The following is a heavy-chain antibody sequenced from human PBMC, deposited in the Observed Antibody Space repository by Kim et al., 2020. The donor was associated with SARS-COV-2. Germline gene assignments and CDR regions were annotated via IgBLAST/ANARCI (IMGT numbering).Heavy chain of an antibody. CDR3: ARCGSGSGSYRGPFDY. CDR1: GYSFTSYW. J-gene: IGHJ4*02. D-gene: IGHD3-10*01. Sequence: GESLKISCKGSGYSFTSYWIGWVRQMPGKGLEWMGIIYPGDSDTRYSPSFQGQVTISADKSISTAYLQWSSLKASDTAMYYCARCGSGSGSYRGPFDYWGQGTLVTVSS. V-gene: IGHV5-51*01. CDR2: IYPGDSDT.